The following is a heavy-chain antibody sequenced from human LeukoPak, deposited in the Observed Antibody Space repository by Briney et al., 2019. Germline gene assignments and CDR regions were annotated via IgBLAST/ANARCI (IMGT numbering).Heavy chain of an antibody. CDR2: IRYDGSNK. V-gene: IGHV3-30*02. J-gene: IGHJ3*02. D-gene: IGHD1-26*01. Sequence: PGRSLRLSCAASGFTFSSYAMHWVRQAPGKGLEWVAFIRYDGSNKYYADSVKGRFTISRDNSKNTLYLQMNSLRAEGTPVYYCAKTTIVGVTVDSFDIWGQGTMVTVSS. CDR3: AKTTIVGVTVDSFDI. CDR1: GFTFSSYA.